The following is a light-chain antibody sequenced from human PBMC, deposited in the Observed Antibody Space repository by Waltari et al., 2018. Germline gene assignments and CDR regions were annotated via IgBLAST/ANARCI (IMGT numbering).Light chain of an antibody. CDR3: QVWDANNEPGV. V-gene: IGLV3-21*01. CDR1: NMGSKS. Sequence: SYVLTQPPSVSVAPGKTARITCGGNNMGSKSVHWYRQKPGQAPQLVISSDSDRPSGIPERFSGSNSGDTATLTISRVEAGDEADYYCQVWDANNEPGVFGTGTEVTVL. J-gene: IGLJ1*01. CDR2: SDS.